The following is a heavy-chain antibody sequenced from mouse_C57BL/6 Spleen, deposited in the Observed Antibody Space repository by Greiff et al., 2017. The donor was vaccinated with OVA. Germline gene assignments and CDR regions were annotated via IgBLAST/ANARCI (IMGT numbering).Heavy chain of an antibody. Sequence: QVQLQQPGTELVKPGASVKLSCKASGYTFTSYWMHWVKQRPGQGLEWIGNINPSNGGTNYNEKLKSKATLTVDKSSSTAYMQLSSLTSEDSAVYYCARNGYGYYYAMDYWGQGTSVTVSS. CDR3: ARNGYGYYYAMDY. J-gene: IGHJ4*01. V-gene: IGHV1-53*01. D-gene: IGHD2-2*01. CDR1: GYTFTSYW. CDR2: INPSNGGT.